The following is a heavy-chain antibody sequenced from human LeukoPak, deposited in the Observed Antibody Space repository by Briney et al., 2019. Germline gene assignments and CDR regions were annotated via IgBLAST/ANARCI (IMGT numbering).Heavy chain of an antibody. CDR3: ARLRFDFWSGYTHPYFDY. V-gene: IGHV4-39*01. CDR1: GGSISSSSYS. CDR2: IYYCGTT. J-gene: IGHJ4*02. D-gene: IGHD3-3*01. Sequence: SETLSLTCTVSGGSISSSSYSWGWIRQPPGKGLEWIVSIYYCGTTYYNPSLNSRFPISVDTSKIQFSLKLSSVAATDTAVYFCARLRFDFWSGYTHPYFDYWGQGTLVTVSS.